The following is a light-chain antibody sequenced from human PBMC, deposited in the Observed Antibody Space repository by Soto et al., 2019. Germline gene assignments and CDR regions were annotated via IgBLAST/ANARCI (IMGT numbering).Light chain of an antibody. CDR3: CSYAGSSPVV. CDR1: SSDVGSYNL. V-gene: IGLV2-23*01. J-gene: IGLJ2*01. Sequence: QSALTQPASVSGSPGQSITISCTGTSSDVGSYNLVSWYQQHPGKAPKLMIYEGSKPPSGVSNRFSGSKSGNTASLTISWLQAEDGGDYYCCSYAGSSPVVFGGGTKLTVL. CDR2: EGS.